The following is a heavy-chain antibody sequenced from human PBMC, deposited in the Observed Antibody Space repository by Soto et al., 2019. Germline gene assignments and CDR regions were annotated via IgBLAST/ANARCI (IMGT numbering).Heavy chain of an antibody. CDR3: ARGSGSRYYDILTGYYRYYYYYMDV. Sequence: SLTCGVDGGSFSGFYWSWIRKPPGKGLEWIGEINHSGSTNYNPSLKSRVTISVDTSKNQFSLKLSSVTAADTAVYYCARGSGSRYYDILTGYYRYYYYYMDVWGKGTTVTVSS. CDR2: INHSGST. J-gene: IGHJ6*03. V-gene: IGHV4-34*01. D-gene: IGHD3-9*01. CDR1: GGSFSGFY.